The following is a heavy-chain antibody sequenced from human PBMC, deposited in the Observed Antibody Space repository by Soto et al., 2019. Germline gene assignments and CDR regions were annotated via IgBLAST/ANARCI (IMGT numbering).Heavy chain of an antibody. CDR2: IDPYGTGI. D-gene: IGHD3-16*01. CDR3: AKDRGKGYDFGGGFDY. V-gene: IGHV3-74*01. J-gene: IGHJ4*02. CDR1: GFTFTRYS. Sequence: GGSLRLSCAASGFTFTRYSMNWVRQAPGKGLVWVSRIDPYGTGISYADSVKGRFTISRDNAKNTLYLQMNSLRAEDTAVYYCAKDRGKGYDFGGGFDYWGQGTLVTVSS.